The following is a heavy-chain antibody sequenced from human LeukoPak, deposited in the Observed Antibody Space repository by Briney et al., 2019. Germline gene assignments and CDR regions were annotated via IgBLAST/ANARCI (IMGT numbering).Heavy chain of an antibody. CDR2: INPSGGST. D-gene: IGHD3-22*01. CDR3: ARAGSGFYYVGFDY. Sequence: ASVNVSCKASGYTLTSYYIHWVRQAPGQGLEWMGMINPSGGSTSYAQKFQGRVTMTRDTSTSTVYVELSSLRCEDTAVYYCARAGSGFYYVGFDYWGQGTLVTVSS. CDR1: GYTLTSYY. V-gene: IGHV1-46*01. J-gene: IGHJ4*02.